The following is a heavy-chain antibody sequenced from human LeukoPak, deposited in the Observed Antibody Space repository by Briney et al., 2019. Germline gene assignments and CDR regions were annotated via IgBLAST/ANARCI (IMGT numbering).Heavy chain of an antibody. V-gene: IGHV3-74*01. CDR3: ARDASAYY. J-gene: IGHJ4*02. CDR2: INSDGSST. D-gene: IGHD3-3*01. Sequence: PGGSLRLSCAASGFTFSTYGMTWVRQAPGKGLVWVSRINSDGSSTSYADSVKGRFTISRDNAKRSLYLQMDSLRAEDTAVYYCARDASAYYWGQGTLVTVSS. CDR1: GFTFSTYG.